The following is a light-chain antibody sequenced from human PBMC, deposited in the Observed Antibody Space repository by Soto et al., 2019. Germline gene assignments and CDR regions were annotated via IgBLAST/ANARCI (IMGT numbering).Light chain of an antibody. Sequence: EIVMTQSLATLSVSPGERATLSCRASQSVSSNLAWYQQKPGQAPRLLIYGASTRATGIPARFSGSGSGTEFTLTISSLQSEDFAVYYCQQYNNWPLCTFGQGTKLEIK. V-gene: IGKV3-15*01. CDR1: QSVSSN. CDR2: GAS. J-gene: IGKJ2*02. CDR3: QQYNNWPLCT.